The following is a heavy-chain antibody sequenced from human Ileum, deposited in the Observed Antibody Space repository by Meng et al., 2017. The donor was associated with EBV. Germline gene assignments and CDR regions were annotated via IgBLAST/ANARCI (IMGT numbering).Heavy chain of an antibody. CDR3: ARGSDYVWGI. D-gene: IGHD3-16*01. J-gene: IGHJ4*02. CDR2: IHHSGTT. CDR1: GDSSSSNNW. Sequence: VDLQESSPGLVKPSGTLSLACCVSGDSSSSNNWWSWVRQSPGKGLEWIAEIHHSGTTTYNPSLKSRVTISVDKSENHFSLKLTSVTAADTAVYYCARGSDYVWGIWGQGTLVTVSS. V-gene: IGHV4-4*02.